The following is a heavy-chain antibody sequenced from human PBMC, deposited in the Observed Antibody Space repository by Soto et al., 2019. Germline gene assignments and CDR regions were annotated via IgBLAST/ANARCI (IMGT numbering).Heavy chain of an antibody. Sequence: GGSLRLSCAASGFTFDDYTMHWVRQAPGKGLEWVSLISWDGGSTYYADSVKGRFTISRDNSKNSLYLQMNSLRTEDTALYYCAKAPSQWLVTGEYFQRWGQGTLVTVSS. CDR2: ISWDGGST. V-gene: IGHV3-43*01. J-gene: IGHJ1*01. CDR3: AKAPSQWLVTGEYFQR. D-gene: IGHD6-19*01. CDR1: GFTFDDYT.